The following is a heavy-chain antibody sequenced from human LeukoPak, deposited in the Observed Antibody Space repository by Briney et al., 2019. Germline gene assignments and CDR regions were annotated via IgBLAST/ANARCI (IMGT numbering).Heavy chain of an antibody. V-gene: IGHV3-74*01. D-gene: IGHD6-19*01. J-gene: IGHJ4*02. CDR3: NPLGYTSN. Sequence: GGSLRLSCAVPVYTSGFTFRSSWMHWVRQAPGKGLMWVSLVKDDGSTNYADSVKGRFTVSRDNTMNTLYLQMNNLRVEDTALYFCNPLGYTSNWGQGTLVTVSS. CDR2: VKDDGST. CDR1: GFTFRSSW.